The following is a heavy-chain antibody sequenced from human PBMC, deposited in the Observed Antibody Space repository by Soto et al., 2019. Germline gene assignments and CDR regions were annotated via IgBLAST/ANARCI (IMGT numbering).Heavy chain of an antibody. Sequence: QVQLVESGGGVVQPGRSLRLSCVGSGFNFDNYAFHWVRQAPGTGLERVAVISNDGSDKYYADSVKGRFPISRDNSKETLHLQMDSLKTEDTAVYYCAKVRIAPAKPFYFVSWGQGTLVTVSS. J-gene: IGHJ4*02. CDR3: AKVRIAPAKPFYFVS. D-gene: IGHD6-13*01. CDR2: ISNDGSDK. CDR1: GFNFDNYA. V-gene: IGHV3-30*18.